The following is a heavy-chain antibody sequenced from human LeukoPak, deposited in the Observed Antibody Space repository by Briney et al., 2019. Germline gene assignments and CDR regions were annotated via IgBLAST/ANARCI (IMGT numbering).Heavy chain of an antibody. J-gene: IGHJ4*02. CDR2: ISDSGGST. Sequence: GGSLRLSCAASGFTFSSYAMIWVRQAPGKGLEWVSAISDSGGSTNYADSVKGHLTISRDNSKNTLYLQMNSLRAEDTAIYYRAKRSCPGGGCNFDYWGQGTLVTVSS. D-gene: IGHD2-8*02. V-gene: IGHV3-23*01. CDR1: GFTFSSYA. CDR3: AKRSCPGGGCNFDY.